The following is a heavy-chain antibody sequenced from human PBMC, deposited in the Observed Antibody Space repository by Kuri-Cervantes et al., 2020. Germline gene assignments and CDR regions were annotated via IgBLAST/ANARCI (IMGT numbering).Heavy chain of an antibody. D-gene: IGHD3-22*01. V-gene: IGHV3-7*04. Sequence: LSLTCAASGFTFSSYWMHWVRRAPGKGLEWVANINQNGGEKHYVDSVKGRFTISRDNTKKSLYLQMNSLRVEDTAVYYCARGSTPLSYYFDSSGGFDYWGLGTLVTVSS. CDR2: INQNGGEK. CDR3: ARGSTPLSYYFDSSGGFDY. J-gene: IGHJ4*02. CDR1: GFTFSSYW.